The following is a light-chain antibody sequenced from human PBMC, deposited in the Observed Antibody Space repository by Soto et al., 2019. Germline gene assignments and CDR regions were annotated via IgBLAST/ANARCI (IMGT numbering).Light chain of an antibody. Sequence: EIVLTQSPGTLSLSLGERVTLSCRASQSVSSNYLAWYQQRPGQAPRLLIHGVSSRATGIPDRFTGSGSGRDFTLTISSLEPEDSAVYCCQQYGRSPYSFGQGTKLEIK. CDR2: GVS. CDR3: QQYGRSPYS. CDR1: QSVSSNY. J-gene: IGKJ2*01. V-gene: IGKV3-20*01.